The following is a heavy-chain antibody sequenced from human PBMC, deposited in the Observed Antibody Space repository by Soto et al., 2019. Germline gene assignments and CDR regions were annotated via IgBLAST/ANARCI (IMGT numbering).Heavy chain of an antibody. CDR1: GYTFTSYG. Sequence: GASVKVSCKASGYTFTSYGISWVRQAPGQGLEWMGWISAYNGNTNYAQKLQGRVTMTTDTSTSTVYMELSSLRAEDTAVYYCAREVGPSIYRFDYWGQGTLVTVSS. D-gene: IGHD4-4*01. CDR3: AREVGPSIYRFDY. V-gene: IGHV1-18*01. J-gene: IGHJ4*02. CDR2: ISAYNGNT.